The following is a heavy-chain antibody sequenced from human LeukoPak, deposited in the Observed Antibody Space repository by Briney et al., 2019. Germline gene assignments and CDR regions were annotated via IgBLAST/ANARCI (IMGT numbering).Heavy chain of an antibody. CDR1: GGSISSSSYY. CDR3: ATPRKDYGGNSVPFDY. V-gene: IGHV4-39*01. CDR2: MYYSGST. J-gene: IGHJ4*02. D-gene: IGHD4-23*01. Sequence: SATLSLTCTVSGGSISSSSYYWDWIRQPPGKGLEWIATMYYSGSTYYNPSLKSRVTISVDTSKNQFSLKLSSVTAADTAVYYCATPRKDYGGNSVPFDYWGQGTLVTVSS.